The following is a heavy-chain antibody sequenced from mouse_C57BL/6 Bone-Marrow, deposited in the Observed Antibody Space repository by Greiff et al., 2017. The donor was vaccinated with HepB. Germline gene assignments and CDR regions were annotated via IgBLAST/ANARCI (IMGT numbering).Heavy chain of an antibody. Sequence: VQLKESGEGLVKPGGSLKLSCAASGFTFSSYAMSWVRQTPEKRLEWVAYISSGGDYIYYADTVKGRFTISRDNARNTLYLQMSSLKSEDTAMYYCTRDYYGSSAMDYWGQGTSVTVSS. CDR1: GFTFSSYA. J-gene: IGHJ4*01. CDR3: TRDYYGSSAMDY. V-gene: IGHV5-9-1*02. CDR2: ISSGGDYI. D-gene: IGHD1-1*01.